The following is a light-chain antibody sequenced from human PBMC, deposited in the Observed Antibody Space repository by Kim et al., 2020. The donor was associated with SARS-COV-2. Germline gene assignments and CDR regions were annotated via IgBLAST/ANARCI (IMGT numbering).Light chain of an antibody. V-gene: IGKV3-11*01. CDR2: DAS. J-gene: IGKJ4*01. CDR1: SSIDTS. CDR3: QQRNSWPPAVT. Sequence: PGERATPSCRASSSIDTSLAWYQQRPGQAPRLLVYDASNRATGVPDRFSGSGSGTDFTLTISSLEPEDFSTYYCQQRNSWPPAVTFGGGTKVDIK.